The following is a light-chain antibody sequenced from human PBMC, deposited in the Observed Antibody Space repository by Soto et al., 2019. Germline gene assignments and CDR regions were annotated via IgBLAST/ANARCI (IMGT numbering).Light chain of an antibody. CDR3: QQYDTRPT. Sequence: DNQLTLSPSSLSAXVGDXVTIXCQASQDISNYLKWYQQKPGKGPKLLIYDAWNLETDVRSRFSGGGTGTAFTFTIRRLEHEDIATYYLQQYDTRPTFGGGTKVDIK. J-gene: IGKJ4*01. V-gene: IGKV1-33*01. CDR2: DAW. CDR1: QDISNY.